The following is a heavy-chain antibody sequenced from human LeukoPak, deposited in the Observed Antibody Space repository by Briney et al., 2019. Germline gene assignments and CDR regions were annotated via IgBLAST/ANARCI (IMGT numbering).Heavy chain of an antibody. CDR3: ARAGYSSSWYEGNWFDP. CDR2: INIKTGNP. CDR1: GYSFTSYA. Sequence: ASVNVSCKASGYSFTSYAMNWVRQAPGQGLEWMGWINIKTGNPTYAQGFTGRFVFSLDTSVSTAYLQISSLKAEDTAVYYCARAGYSSSWYEGNWFDPWGQGTLVTVSS. J-gene: IGHJ5*02. V-gene: IGHV7-4-1*02. D-gene: IGHD6-13*01.